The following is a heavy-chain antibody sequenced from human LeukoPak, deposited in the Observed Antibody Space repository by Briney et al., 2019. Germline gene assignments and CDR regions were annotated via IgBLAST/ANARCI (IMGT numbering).Heavy chain of an antibody. J-gene: IGHJ5*02. CDR3: AAQDVNWFDP. D-gene: IGHD2-15*01. CDR2: IYYSGCT. V-gene: IGHV4-31*03. CDR1: GGSISSGGYY. Sequence: TSETLSLTCTVSGGSISSGGYYWSWIRQHPGKGLEWIGYIYYSGCTYYNPSLKSRVTISVDTSKNQFSLKLSSVTAADTAVYYCAAQDVNWFDPWGQGTLVTVSS.